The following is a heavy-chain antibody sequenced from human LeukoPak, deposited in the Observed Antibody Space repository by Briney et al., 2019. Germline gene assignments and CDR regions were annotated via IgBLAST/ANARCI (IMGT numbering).Heavy chain of an antibody. CDR1: GFTVSSNY. J-gene: IGHJ4*02. CDR2: IYSGGST. V-gene: IGHV3-53*05. CDR3: ARDEERVLLWFGELPGGALPGY. Sequence: GGSLRLSCAASGFTVSSNYMSWVHQAPGKGLEWVSVIYSGGSTYYADSVKGRFTISRDNSKNTLYLQMNSLRAEDTAVYYCARDEERVLLWFGELPGGALPGYWGQGTLVTVSS. D-gene: IGHD3-10*01.